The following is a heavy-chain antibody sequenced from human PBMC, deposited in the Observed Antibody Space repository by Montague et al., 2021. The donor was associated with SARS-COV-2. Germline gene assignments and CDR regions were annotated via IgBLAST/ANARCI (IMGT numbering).Heavy chain of an antibody. CDR1: GGSISGHY. D-gene: IGHD4-23*01. CDR2: LHHSGST. J-gene: IGHJ4*02. Sequence: SETLSPTCSVSGGSISGHYWSWIRQPPGQGLEFVGYLHHSGSTSYNFAHRSRVTISLATSKNQCSLKLRSMTAADTAVYYCARGGGGFALDYWGQGTLVTVSS. V-gene: IGHV4-59*11. CDR3: ARGGGGFALDY.